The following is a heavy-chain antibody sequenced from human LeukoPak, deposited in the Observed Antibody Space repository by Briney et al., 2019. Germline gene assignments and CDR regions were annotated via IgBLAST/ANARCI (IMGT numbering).Heavy chain of an antibody. CDR2: FDPEDGET. CDR3: ATWGVRGRGGSHSIHAFDI. D-gene: IGHD1-26*01. Sequence: GASVKVSCKVSGYTLTELSMHWVRQAPGKGLECMGGFDPEDGETIYAQKFQGRVTMTEDTSTDTAYMELSSLRSEDTAVYYCATWGVRGRGGSHSIHAFDIWGQGTMVTVSS. J-gene: IGHJ3*02. CDR1: GYTLTELS. V-gene: IGHV1-24*01.